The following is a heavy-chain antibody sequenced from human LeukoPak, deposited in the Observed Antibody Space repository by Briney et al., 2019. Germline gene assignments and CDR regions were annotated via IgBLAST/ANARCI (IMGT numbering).Heavy chain of an antibody. V-gene: IGHV1-69*13. CDR2: IIPIFGTA. CDR1: GGTFSSYA. CDR3: ARVGYSSSYPYWYFDL. Sequence: SVKVSCKASGGTFSSYAISWVRQAPGQGLEWMGGIIPIFGTANYAQKFQGRVTITADESTSTAYMELSSLRSEDTAVYYCARVGYSSSYPYWYFDLWGRGTLVTVSS. J-gene: IGHJ2*01. D-gene: IGHD6-13*01.